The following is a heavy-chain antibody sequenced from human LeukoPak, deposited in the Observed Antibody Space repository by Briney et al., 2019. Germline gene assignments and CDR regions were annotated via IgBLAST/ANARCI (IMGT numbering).Heavy chain of an antibody. CDR3: AALGRGYCSGGSCYSGDY. Sequence: SETLSLTCTVSGGSISSYYWSWIRQPPGKGLEWIGYIYYSGSTNYNPSLKSRVTISVDTSKNQFSLKLSSVTAADTAVYYCAALGRGYCSGGSCYSGDYWGQGTLVTVSS. CDR2: IYYSGST. V-gene: IGHV4-59*01. J-gene: IGHJ4*02. D-gene: IGHD2-15*01. CDR1: GGSISSYY.